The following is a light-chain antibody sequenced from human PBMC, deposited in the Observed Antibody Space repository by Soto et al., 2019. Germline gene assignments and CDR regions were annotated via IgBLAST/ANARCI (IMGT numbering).Light chain of an antibody. CDR3: RSYTSSGTLVV. V-gene: IGLV2-14*01. CDR2: EVS. Sequence: QSALTQPASVSGSPGQSITISCTGTTSDVCGYNYVSWYQQHPGKAPKLMICEVSNRPSGVSNRFSGSKSGNTASLTISGLQAEDEADYFCRSYTSSGTLVVFGGGTKLTVL. CDR1: TSDVCGYNY. J-gene: IGLJ2*01.